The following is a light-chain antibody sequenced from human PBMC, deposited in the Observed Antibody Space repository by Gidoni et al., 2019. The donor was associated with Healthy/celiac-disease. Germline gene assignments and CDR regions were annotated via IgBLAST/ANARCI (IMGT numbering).Light chain of an antibody. J-gene: IGLJ7*01. CDR2: GNS. CDR1: SSNIGAGYD. Sequence: QSVLTQPPSVSGAPGQRVTISYTRSSSNIGAGYDVHWYQQLPGTAPKLLIYGNSNRPSGVPDRFSGSKSGTSASLAITGLQAEDEADYYCQSYDSSLSGSVFGGGTQLTVL. CDR3: QSYDSSLSGSV. V-gene: IGLV1-40*01.